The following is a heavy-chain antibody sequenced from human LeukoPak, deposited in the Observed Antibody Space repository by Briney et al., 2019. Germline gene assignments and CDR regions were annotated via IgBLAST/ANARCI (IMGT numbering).Heavy chain of an antibody. CDR2: IYHSGST. CDR1: GYSISSGYY. V-gene: IGHV4-38-2*02. J-gene: IGHJ4*02. D-gene: IGHD5-12*01. CDR3: ARDGYHNDPAY. Sequence: PSETLSLTCAVSGYSISSGYYWGWIRQPPGKGLEWIGSIYHSGSTYYNPSLKSRVTISVDTSKNQFSLKLSSVTAADTAVYYCARDGYHNDPAYWGQGTPVTVSS.